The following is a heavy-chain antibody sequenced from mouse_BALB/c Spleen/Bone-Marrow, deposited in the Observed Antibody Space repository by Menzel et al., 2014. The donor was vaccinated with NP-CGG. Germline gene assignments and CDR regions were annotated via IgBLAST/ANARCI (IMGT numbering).Heavy chain of an antibody. Sequence: VQLQQSGAELVRPGTSVKVSCKASGYAFTNYLIEWVKQRPGQGLEWIGVINPGSGSSNYNENFKGKATLTADRSSSTAYMLLNSLTSDDSAVYFCARSRGYDVGPFAFWAKGLWSLSLQ. CDR3: ARSRGYDVGPFAF. CDR1: GYAFTNYL. CDR2: INPGSGSS. V-gene: IGHV1-54*01. D-gene: IGHD2-2*01. J-gene: IGHJ3*01.